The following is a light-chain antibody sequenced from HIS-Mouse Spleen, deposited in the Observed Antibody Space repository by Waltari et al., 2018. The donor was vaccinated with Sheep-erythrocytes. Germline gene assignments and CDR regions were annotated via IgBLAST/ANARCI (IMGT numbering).Light chain of an antibody. Sequence: QSALTQPASVSGSPGQSITISCTGTSSDVGSYNLVSWYQQHPGKAPKLMIYEGSKRPSGVSNRFSGSKSCKTASLTISGLQAEDEADYYCCSYAGSSTPWVFGGGTKLTVL. J-gene: IGLJ3*02. V-gene: IGLV2-23*01. CDR1: SSDVGSYNL. CDR2: EGS. CDR3: CSYAGSSTPWV.